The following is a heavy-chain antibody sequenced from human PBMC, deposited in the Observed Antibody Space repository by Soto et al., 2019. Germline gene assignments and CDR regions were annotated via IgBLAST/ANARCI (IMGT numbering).Heavy chain of an antibody. V-gene: IGHV3-74*01. J-gene: IGHJ6*02. CDR3: ARDDYGMDV. CDR1: GFTFSSYW. Sequence: GGSLRLSCAASGFTFSSYWMHWVRQAPGQGLVWVSRIHSDGSSTTYADSVKGRFTISRDNAKNTLYLQMNSLRAEDTAVYYCARDDYGMDVWGQGTTVTGSS. CDR2: IHSDGSST.